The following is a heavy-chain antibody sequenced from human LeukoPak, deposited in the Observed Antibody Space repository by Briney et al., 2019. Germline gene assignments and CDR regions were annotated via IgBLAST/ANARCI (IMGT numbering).Heavy chain of an antibody. Sequence: GGPLRLSCAASGFTFSSYAMHWVRQAPGKGLEWVAVISYDGSNKYYADSVKGRFTISRDNSKNTLYLQMNSLRAEDTAVYYCASRLDYWGQGTLVTVSS. CDR2: ISYDGSNK. J-gene: IGHJ4*02. CDR1: GFTFSSYA. V-gene: IGHV3-30*04. CDR3: ASRLDY.